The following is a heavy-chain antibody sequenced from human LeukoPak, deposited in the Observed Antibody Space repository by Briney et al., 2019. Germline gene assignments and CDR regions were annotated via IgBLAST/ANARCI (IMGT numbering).Heavy chain of an antibody. CDR3: TRDGYGFDI. CDR1: GFSFSSYW. J-gene: IGHJ3*02. CDR2: INGDGSST. V-gene: IGHV3-74*01. Sequence: GGSLRLSWAASGFSFSSYWMHWVRQAPGKGLGWVSRINGDGSSTSYADSVKGRFTISRDNAKNTLYLQMNSLRAEDTAVYYCTRDGYGFDIWGQGTMVTVSS.